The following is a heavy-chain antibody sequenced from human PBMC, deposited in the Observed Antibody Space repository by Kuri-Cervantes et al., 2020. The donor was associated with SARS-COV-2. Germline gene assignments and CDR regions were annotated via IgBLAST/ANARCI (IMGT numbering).Heavy chain of an antibody. V-gene: IGHV3-11*01. Sequence: GESLKISCAASGFTFSDYYMSWIRQAPGKGLEWVSYISSSGSTIYYADSVKGRFTISRDNSKNSLYLQMNSLRTEDTALYYCAKPFRAQGAFDIWGQGTMVTVSS. J-gene: IGHJ3*02. CDR3: AKPFRAQGAFDI. CDR2: ISSSGSTI. CDR1: GFTFSDYY.